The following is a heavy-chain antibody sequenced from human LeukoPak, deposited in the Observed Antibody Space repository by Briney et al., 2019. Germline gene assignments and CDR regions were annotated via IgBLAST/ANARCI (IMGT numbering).Heavy chain of an antibody. V-gene: IGHV3-74*01. J-gene: IGHJ4*02. CDR1: GFTFSRNW. CDR2: VNSDGRTT. CDR3: VGSLGGNDY. D-gene: IGHD3-16*01. Sequence: PGGSLRLSCAASGFTFSRNWMHWVRQAPGKGLVWVSRVNSDGRTTSYADSVKGRFTISRDNAKNTLYLQMNSLRDEDTAVYYCVGSLGGNDYWGQGILVTVSS.